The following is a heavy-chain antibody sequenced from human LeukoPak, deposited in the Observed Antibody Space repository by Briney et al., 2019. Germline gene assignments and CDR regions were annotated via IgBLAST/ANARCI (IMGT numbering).Heavy chain of an antibody. CDR3: AADRRVDILTGYYRPYWFDP. Sequence: ASVTVSCKASGFTFTSSAVQWVRQARGQRLEWIGWIVVGSGNTNYAQKFQEGVTITSDMSTSTAYMELSSLRSEDTAVYYCAADRRVDILTGYYRPYWFDPWGQGTLVTVSS. CDR1: GFTFTSSA. V-gene: IGHV1-58*01. J-gene: IGHJ5*02. D-gene: IGHD3-9*01. CDR2: IVVGSGNT.